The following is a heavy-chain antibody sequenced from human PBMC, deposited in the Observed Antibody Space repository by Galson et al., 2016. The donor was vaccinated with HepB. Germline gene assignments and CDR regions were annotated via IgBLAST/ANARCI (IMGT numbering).Heavy chain of an antibody. D-gene: IGHD3-10*01. CDR2: IYYSGST. Sequence: TLSLTCTASGGSISSDGHYWSWIRQHPGKGLEWIGYIYYSGSTYYNPSLKSRVTISVDTSKNQFSLRLSSVTAADTAVYYCAREELGRWGPGFDYWGQGTLVTVSS. CDR1: GGSISSDGHY. V-gene: IGHV4-31*03. CDR3: AREELGRWGPGFDY. J-gene: IGHJ4*02.